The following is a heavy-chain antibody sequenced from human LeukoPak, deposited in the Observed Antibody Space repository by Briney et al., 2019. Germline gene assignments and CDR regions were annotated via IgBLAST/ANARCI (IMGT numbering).Heavy chain of an antibody. D-gene: IGHD2-2*01. Sequence: ASVKVSCKASGYTFTGYYMHWVRQAPGQGLEWMGWINPNSGGTNYAQKFQGRVTMTRDTSISTAYMELSRLRSDDTAVYYCARDKWRVVPTVFFYYYYMDVWGKGTPVTVS. J-gene: IGHJ6*03. CDR2: INPNSGGT. CDR1: GYTFTGYY. CDR3: ARDKWRVVPTVFFYYYYMDV. V-gene: IGHV1-2*02.